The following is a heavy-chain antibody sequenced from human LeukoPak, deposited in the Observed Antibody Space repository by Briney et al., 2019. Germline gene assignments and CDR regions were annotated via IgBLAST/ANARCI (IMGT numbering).Heavy chain of an antibody. V-gene: IGHV3-23*01. CDR1: GFTFSSYA. J-gene: IGHJ4*02. D-gene: IGHD4-23*01. CDR3: AKGQVRGTTVVTIDY. Sequence: GGSLRLSCAASGFTFSSYAMSWVRQAPGKGLEWVPAVSGSGGSTYSADSVKGRFIIPRDNSKNTVYLQMNSLRAEDTAVYYCAKGQVRGTTVVTIDYWGQGTLVTVSS. CDR2: VSGSGGST.